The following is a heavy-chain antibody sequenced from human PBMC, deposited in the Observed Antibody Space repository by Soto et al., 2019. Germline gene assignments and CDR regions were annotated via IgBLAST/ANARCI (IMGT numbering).Heavy chain of an antibody. J-gene: IGHJ4*02. CDR1: GGSLSSGGYY. V-gene: IGHV4-30-4*01. Sequence: SETLSLTCTVAGGSLSSGGYYWSWIRQPPGKGLEWIGYIYYSGSTYYNPSLKSRVTISVDTSKNQFSLKLSSVTAADTAVYYCAREGPYYGSGSYYRRSDYWGQGTLVTVSS. D-gene: IGHD3-10*01. CDR2: IYYSGST. CDR3: AREGPYYGSGSYYRRSDY.